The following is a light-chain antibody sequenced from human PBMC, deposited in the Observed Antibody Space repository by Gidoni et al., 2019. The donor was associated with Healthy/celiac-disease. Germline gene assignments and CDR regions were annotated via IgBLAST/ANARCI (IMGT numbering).Light chain of an antibody. CDR1: ALPKQY. CDR2: KDS. V-gene: IGLV3-25*03. Sequence: SYELTQPPSVSVSPAQTARITCSGDALPKQYAYWYQQKPGQAPVLVIYKDSARPSGIPERFSGSSSGTTVTLTISGVQAEDEADYYCQSADSSGTAVFGGGTQLTVL. CDR3: QSADSSGTAV. J-gene: IGLJ7*01.